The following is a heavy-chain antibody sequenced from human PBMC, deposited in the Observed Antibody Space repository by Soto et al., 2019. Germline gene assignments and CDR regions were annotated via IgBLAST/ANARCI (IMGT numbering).Heavy chain of an antibody. D-gene: IGHD3-16*01. CDR2: IRSNTRGEKT. J-gene: IGHJ3*02. V-gene: IGHV3-15*01. Sequence: GTLRLSWLVSGCSISYTWRSWVRQAPGKGLEWVGRIRSNTRGEKTAYAATGQGRFAISREDSKNTLYLHMNSLNTDDTAVYYCPAGWGSGTFFNDFNIWGKGTGVTASS. CDR1: GCSISYTW. CDR3: PAGWGSGTFFNDFNI.